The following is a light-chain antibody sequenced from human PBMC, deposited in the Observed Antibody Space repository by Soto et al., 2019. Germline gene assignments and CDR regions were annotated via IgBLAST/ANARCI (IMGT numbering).Light chain of an antibody. CDR3: QQYGSSPKT. J-gene: IGKJ1*01. Sequence: EIVMTQSPATLSVSPGERATLSCRAIQSVSSNLAWYQQKPGQAPRLLIYGASSRATGIPDRFSGSGSGTDFTLTISRLEPEDFAVYYCQQYGSSPKTFGQGTKVDI. CDR1: QSVSSN. V-gene: IGKV3-20*01. CDR2: GAS.